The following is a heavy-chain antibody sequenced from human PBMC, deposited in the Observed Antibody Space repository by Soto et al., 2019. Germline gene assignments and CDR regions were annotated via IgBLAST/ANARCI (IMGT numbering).Heavy chain of an antibody. Sequence: GGSLRLSCAASGFTFSNAWMNWVRQAPGKGLEWVGRIKSKTDDGTTDYPAPVKGRFIISRDDSENTLYLQMNSLKTEDTAMYYCTTDPVESLPIRGQGTMVTVSS. CDR1: GFTFSNAW. V-gene: IGHV3-15*01. J-gene: IGHJ3*02. CDR2: IKSKTDDGTT. CDR3: TTDPVESLPI.